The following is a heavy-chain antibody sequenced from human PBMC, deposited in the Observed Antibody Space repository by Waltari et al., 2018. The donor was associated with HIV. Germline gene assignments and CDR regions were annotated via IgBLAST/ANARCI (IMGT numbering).Heavy chain of an antibody. D-gene: IGHD5-12*01. J-gene: IGHJ6*02. CDR1: GFTFRYSW. CDR3: ASSRSDYDTKYYGMGV. V-gene: IGHV3-7*01. CDR2: IMYDGSDE. Sequence: ELHLVESGGNLVQPGGSLRLSCTASGFTFRYSWMSWVRQAPGKGLEWVATIMYDGSDEVYVDSVKGRFTISRDNAKSSVYLQMNSLRVEDSAIYYCASSRSDYDTKYYGMGVWGQGTTVSVSS.